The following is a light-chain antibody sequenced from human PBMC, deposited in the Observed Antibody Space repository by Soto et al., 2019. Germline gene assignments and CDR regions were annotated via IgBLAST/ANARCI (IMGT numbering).Light chain of an antibody. CDR1: STHVGGYNY. CDR2: EVS. CDR3: SSYTSSSTRV. Sequence: QPALTHPASVSGSPGHSITISCTGTSTHVGGYNYVSWYQQHPGKAPKLMIYEVSNRPSGVSNRFSGSKSGNTASLTISGLQAEDEADYYCSSYTSSSTRVFGTGTKVTVL. V-gene: IGLV2-14*01. J-gene: IGLJ1*01.